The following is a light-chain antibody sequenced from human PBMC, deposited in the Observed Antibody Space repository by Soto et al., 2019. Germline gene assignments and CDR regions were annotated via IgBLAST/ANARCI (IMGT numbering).Light chain of an antibody. CDR3: NSSTSDSLYV. CDR2: KVS. V-gene: IGLV2-14*01. J-gene: IGLJ1*01. CDR1: SSDVGGNKY. Sequence: QSVLTQPASVSGSPGQSITISCTGTSSDVGGNKYVSWYQQYPGKVPKLLINKVSNRPSGVSNSFSGSKSGNTASLTISGLLAEDEADYFCNSSTSDSLYVLGTGTKVTVL.